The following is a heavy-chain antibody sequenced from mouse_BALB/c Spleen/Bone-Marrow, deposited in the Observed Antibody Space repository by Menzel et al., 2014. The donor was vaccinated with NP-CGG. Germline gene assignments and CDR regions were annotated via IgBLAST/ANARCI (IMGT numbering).Heavy chain of an antibody. CDR3: APYYYGSSLFAY. D-gene: IGHD1-1*01. CDR1: GFNIKDTY. Sequence: EVQLQQSGAELVKPGASVKLSCTASGFNIKDTYMHWVKQRPEQGLEWIGRIDPANGNTKYDPKFQGKATITADTSSNTAYLQLSSLTSEDTAVYYCAPYYYGSSLFAYWAQGTLVTVSA. V-gene: IGHV14-3*02. CDR2: IDPANGNT. J-gene: IGHJ3*01.